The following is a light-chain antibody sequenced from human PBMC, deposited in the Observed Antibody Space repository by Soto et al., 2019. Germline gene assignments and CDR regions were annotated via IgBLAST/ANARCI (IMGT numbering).Light chain of an antibody. Sequence: QSVLTQPPSVSAAPGQSVTISCSGSSSNIGSDYVSWYQQLPGTAPKLLIYENNKRPSGIPDRFSGSKSGTSATLGITGLQTGDEADYYCAAWDKSLSGGVFGGGTTLTVL. CDR2: ENN. V-gene: IGLV1-51*02. J-gene: IGLJ2*01. CDR3: AAWDKSLSGGV. CDR1: SSNIGSDY.